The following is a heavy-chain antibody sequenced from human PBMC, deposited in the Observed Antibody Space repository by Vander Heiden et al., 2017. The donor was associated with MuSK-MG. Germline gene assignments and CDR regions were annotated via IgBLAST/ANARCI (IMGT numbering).Heavy chain of an antibody. CDR1: GYTFTGYY. CDR3: ARDNYYDSSGYPETTYYYYGMDV. Sequence: QVQLVQSGAEVKKPGASVKVSCKASGYTFTGYYMHWVRQAPGQGLEWMGWINPNSGGTNYAQKFQGWVTMTRDTSISTAYMELSRLRSDDTAVYYCARDNYYDSSGYPETTYYYYGMDVWGQGTTVTVSS. J-gene: IGHJ6*02. D-gene: IGHD3-22*01. CDR2: INPNSGGT. V-gene: IGHV1-2*04.